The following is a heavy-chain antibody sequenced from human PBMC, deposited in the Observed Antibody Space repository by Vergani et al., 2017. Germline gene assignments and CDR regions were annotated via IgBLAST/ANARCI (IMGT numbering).Heavy chain of an antibody. Sequence: VTLVPSGAAVKKPGASVKVSCKASGYTFTSYYMPWVRQAPGQGLAWMGIINPSGGSTSYAQKFQGRVTMTRDTSTSTVYMELSSLRSEDTAVYYCARGREYGDLGPGFDPWGQGTLVTVSS. CDR1: GYTFTSYY. V-gene: IGHV1-46*01. D-gene: IGHD4-17*01. CDR3: ARGREYGDLGPGFDP. CDR2: INPSGGST. J-gene: IGHJ5*02.